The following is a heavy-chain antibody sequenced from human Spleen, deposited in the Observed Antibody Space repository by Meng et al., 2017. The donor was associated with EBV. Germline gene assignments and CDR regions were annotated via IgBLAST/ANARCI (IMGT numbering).Heavy chain of an antibody. CDR1: GGSITSTNW. V-gene: IGHV4-4*02. J-gene: IGHJ4*02. Sequence: QVQRQESGPGLVKPSETLSLTCVVSGGSITSTNWWSWVRQPPGKGLEWIGETHHGGNTNYNTSLQSRVIISVDKSKSQFSLQLTSVTAADTALYYCASHLLTPGTRGFDHWGPGILVTVSS. CDR2: THHGGNT. CDR3: ASHLLTPGTRGFDH. D-gene: IGHD6-13*01.